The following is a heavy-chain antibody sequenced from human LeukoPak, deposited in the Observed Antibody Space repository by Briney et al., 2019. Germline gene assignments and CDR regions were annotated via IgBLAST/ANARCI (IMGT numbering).Heavy chain of an antibody. D-gene: IGHD3-10*01. CDR1: GFTFSSYS. J-gene: IGHJ4*02. CDR2: ISSSSSYI. CDR3: ARDLRLYYYGSGSRSPPGY. V-gene: IGHV3-21*01. Sequence: GGSLRLSCAASGFTFSSYSMNWVRQAPGKGLEWVSSISSSSSYIYYADSVKGRFTISRDNAKNSLYLQMKSLRAEDTAVYYCARDLRLYYYGSGSRSPPGYWGQGTLVTVSS.